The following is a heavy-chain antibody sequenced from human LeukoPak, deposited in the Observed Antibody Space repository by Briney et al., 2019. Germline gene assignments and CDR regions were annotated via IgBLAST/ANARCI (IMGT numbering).Heavy chain of an antibody. CDR1: GYTFTGYY. CDR3: ARDSNVPEYSSGWRP. J-gene: IGHJ5*02. V-gene: IGHV1-2*02. D-gene: IGHD6-19*01. Sequence: GASVNVSCKASGYTFTGYYMHWVRQAPGQGLEWMGWINPNSGGTNYAQKFQGRVTMTRDTSISTAYMELSRLRSDDTAVYYCARDSNVPEYSSGWRPWGQGTLVTVSS. CDR2: INPNSGGT.